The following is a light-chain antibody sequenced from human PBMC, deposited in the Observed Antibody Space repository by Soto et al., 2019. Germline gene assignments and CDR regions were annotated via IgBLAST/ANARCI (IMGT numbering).Light chain of an antibody. J-gene: IGLJ2*01. Sequence: QLVLTQSPSASASLGASVKLTCTLSSGHSSYAIAWHQQQPEKRHRYLMKLNSDGSHSKGDGIPDRFSGSSSGAERYLTIFSLQPEDEADYYSQTWGAGTVVFGGGTKVTVL. CDR2: LNSDGSH. V-gene: IGLV4-69*01. CDR1: SGHSSYA. CDR3: QTWGAGTVV.